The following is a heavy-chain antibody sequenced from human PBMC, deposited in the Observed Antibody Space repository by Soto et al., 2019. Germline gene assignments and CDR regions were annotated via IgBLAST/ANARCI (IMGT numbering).Heavy chain of an antibody. V-gene: IGHV3-43*01. CDR2: ITWDGINI. J-gene: IGHJ4*02. Sequence: EVQLVESGGGVVQPGGSLRLSCTASGFTFGDYTMHWVRQAPGKGLEWVSLITWDGINIEYADSVRGRVTISRDNSKNSLYLHMNGLRHEDTAFYYCAKDGIAWHWGQGTLVTVSS. CDR3: AKDGIAWH. CDR1: GFTFGDYT. D-gene: IGHD2-15*01.